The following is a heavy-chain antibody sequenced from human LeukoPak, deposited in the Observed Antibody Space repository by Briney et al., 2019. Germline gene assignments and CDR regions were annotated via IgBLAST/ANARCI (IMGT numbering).Heavy chain of an antibody. D-gene: IGHD2-2*01. CDR3: ARADGSSSTCYLRRSWFDP. V-gene: IGHV3-21*01. J-gene: IGHJ5*02. CDR2: ISTSSRYI. CDR1: GFTLSNYD. Sequence: GGSLRLSCAASGFTLSNYDMNWVRAAPGKGLEWVSSISTSSRYIYYKESVRGRFTISRDDAKNYLYLEMNSLRAEDTAVYYCARADGSSSTCYLRRSWFDPWGQGTLVTVSS.